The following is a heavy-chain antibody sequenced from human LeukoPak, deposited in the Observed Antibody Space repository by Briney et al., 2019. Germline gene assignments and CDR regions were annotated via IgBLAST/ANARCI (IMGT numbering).Heavy chain of an antibody. Sequence: ASVKVSCKASGYTFTDYYIHWVRQAPGQGLEWMGWINPNSGGTNYAQKFQGRVTMTRDTSISTAYMELSRLRSDDTAVYYCAREQAPLYGDYDGGNFDYWGQGTLVTVSS. CDR2: INPNSGGT. V-gene: IGHV1-2*02. D-gene: IGHD4-17*01. J-gene: IGHJ4*02. CDR3: AREQAPLYGDYDGGNFDY. CDR1: GYTFTDYY.